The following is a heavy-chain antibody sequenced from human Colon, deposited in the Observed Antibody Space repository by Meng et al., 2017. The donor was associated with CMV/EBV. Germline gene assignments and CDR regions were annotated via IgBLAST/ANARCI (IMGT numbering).Heavy chain of an antibody. V-gene: IGHV3-23*03. Sequence: GGSLRLSCAASGLTLIDYAISWVRQAQGKGLGWVSVIYSGGSDTHFADSVKGRFTISSDNSKNTLFLQMNGLRAEDTAVYYCAKDLRLPHYGMDVWGQGTTVTVSS. CDR3: AKDLRLPHYGMDV. J-gene: IGHJ6*02. CDR2: IYSGGSDT. CDR1: GLTLIDYA.